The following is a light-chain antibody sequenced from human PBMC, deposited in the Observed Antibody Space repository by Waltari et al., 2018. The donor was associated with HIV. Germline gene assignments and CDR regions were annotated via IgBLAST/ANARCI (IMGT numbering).Light chain of an antibody. CDR2: GAS. J-gene: IGKJ2*01. V-gene: IGKV3-20*01. Sequence: EIVLTQSPGTLSLSPGERATLSCRASQRVSGYLAWYQQKPGQAPRLLIYGASSRAHGSPDRFSGSGSGTDFTLTISRLEPEDFAVYYCQQYGSSPPYTFGQGTKLEIK. CDR1: QRVSGY. CDR3: QQYGSSPPYT.